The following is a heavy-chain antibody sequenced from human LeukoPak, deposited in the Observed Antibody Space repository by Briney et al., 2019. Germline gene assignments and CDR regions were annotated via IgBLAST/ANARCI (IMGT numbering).Heavy chain of an antibody. CDR3: ARTYYDILIGYYVGGYFDY. CDR2: IIPILGIA. Sequence: SVKVSCKASGGTFSSYAISWVRQAPGQGLEWMGRIIPILGIANYAQKFQGRVTITADKSTSTAYMELSSLRSEDTAVYYCARTYYDILIGYYVGGYFDYWGQGILVTVSS. CDR1: GGTFSSYA. D-gene: IGHD3-9*01. V-gene: IGHV1-69*04. J-gene: IGHJ4*02.